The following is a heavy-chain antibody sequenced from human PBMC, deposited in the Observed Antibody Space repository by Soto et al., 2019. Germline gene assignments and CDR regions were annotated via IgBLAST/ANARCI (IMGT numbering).Heavy chain of an antibody. CDR3: ARAVPLLLWFGGHEYFQH. CDR1: GRSLSGYY. V-gene: IGHV4-34*01. CDR2: INHSGST. Sequence: QVQLQQWGAGLLKPSETLSLTCAVYGRSLSGYYWSWIGQPPGKGLEWIGEINHSGSTNYNPSLKSRVTISVDTSKNQFSLKLSSVTAADTAVYYCARAVPLLLWFGGHEYFQHWGQGTLVTVSS. D-gene: IGHD3-10*01. J-gene: IGHJ1*01.